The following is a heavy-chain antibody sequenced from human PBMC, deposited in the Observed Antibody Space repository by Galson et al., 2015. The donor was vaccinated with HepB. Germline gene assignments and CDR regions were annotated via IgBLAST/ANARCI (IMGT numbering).Heavy chain of an antibody. J-gene: IGHJ4*02. V-gene: IGHV3-23*01. D-gene: IGHD4-17*01. CDR1: GFTFSSYA. Sequence: LRLSCAASGFTFSSYAMSWVRQAPGKGLEWVSAISGSGGSTYYADSVKGRFTISRDNSKNTLYLQMNNLRGDDTALYYCAKLPNYGEPLDYWGQGTLVTVSS. CDR3: AKLPNYGEPLDY. CDR2: ISGSGGST.